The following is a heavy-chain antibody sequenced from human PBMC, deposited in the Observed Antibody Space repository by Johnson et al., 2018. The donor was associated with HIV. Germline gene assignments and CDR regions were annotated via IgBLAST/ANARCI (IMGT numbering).Heavy chain of an antibody. J-gene: IGHJ3*02. V-gene: IGHV3-11*04. CDR2: ISSSGRAI. Sequence: QVQLVESGGDLVKPGGSLRLSCAASGFTFSDYYMNWIRQAPGKGLEWVSYISSSGRAIKYADSVKGRFTISRDNAKTSLFLQMRSLRPEDTAVYFCAREMAWEDAFDIWGQGTMVTVSS. CDR3: AREMAWEDAFDI. CDR1: GFTFSDYY. D-gene: IGHD5-24*01.